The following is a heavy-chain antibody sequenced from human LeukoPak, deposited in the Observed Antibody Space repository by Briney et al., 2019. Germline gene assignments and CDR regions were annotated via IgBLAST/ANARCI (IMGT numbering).Heavy chain of an antibody. CDR2: IYYSGST. CDR3: ARGFFLDYYDSSGYSPFDY. CDR1: GGSISSSSYY. D-gene: IGHD3-22*01. Sequence: TSETLSLTCTVSGGSISSSSYYWGWIRQPPGKGLEWIGSIYYSGSTYYNPSLKSRVTISVDTSKNQFSLKLSSVTAADTAVYYCARGFFLDYYDSSGYSPFDYWGQGTLVTVSS. J-gene: IGHJ4*02. V-gene: IGHV4-39*01.